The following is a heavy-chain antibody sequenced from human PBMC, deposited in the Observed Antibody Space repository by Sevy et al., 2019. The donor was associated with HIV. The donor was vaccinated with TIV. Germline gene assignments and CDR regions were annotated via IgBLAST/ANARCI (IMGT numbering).Heavy chain of an antibody. D-gene: IGHD5-12*01. V-gene: IGHV5-51*01. CDR2: IYPGDSDT. CDR1: GYSFTSYW. J-gene: IGHJ3*02. Sequence: GESLKISCKGSGYSFTSYWIGWVRQMPGKGLEWMGIIYPGDSDTRYSPSFQGQVTISADKSISTAYLQWSSLKASDTAMYYCATTYLQVATIGFDDFDIWGQGTMVTVSS. CDR3: ATTYLQVATIGFDDFDI.